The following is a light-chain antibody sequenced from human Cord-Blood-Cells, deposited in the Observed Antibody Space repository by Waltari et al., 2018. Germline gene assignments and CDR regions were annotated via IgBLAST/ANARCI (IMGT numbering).Light chain of an antibody. V-gene: IGLV2-23*01. J-gene: IGLJ3*02. CDR1: SSDVGSYTL. CDR2: EGS. CDR3: CSYAGSSTWV. Sequence: QSALTQPASVSGSPGQSITISCTGTSSDVGSYTLVSWYHQHPGKAPKLMIYEGSKRPSVVSNRFSGSKSGNTASLTISGLQAEDEADYYCCSYAGSSTWVFGGGTKLTVL.